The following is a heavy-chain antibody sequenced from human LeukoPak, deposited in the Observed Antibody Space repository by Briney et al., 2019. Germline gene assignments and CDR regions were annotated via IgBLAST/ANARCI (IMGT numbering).Heavy chain of an antibody. CDR2: ISSSSSYI. CDR1: GFTFSSYS. Sequence: GGSLRLSCAASGFTFSSYSMNWVRQAPGKGLEWVSSISSSSSYIYYADSVKGRFTISRDNAKNSLYLQMSSLRAEDTAVYYCARDSPRSWGAFDYWGQGTLVTVSS. V-gene: IGHV3-21*01. CDR3: ARDSPRSWGAFDY. J-gene: IGHJ4*02. D-gene: IGHD3-16*01.